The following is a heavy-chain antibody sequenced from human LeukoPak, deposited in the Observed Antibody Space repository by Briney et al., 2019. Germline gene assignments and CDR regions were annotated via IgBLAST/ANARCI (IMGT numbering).Heavy chain of an antibody. CDR1: GGTFSSYA. J-gene: IGHJ3*02. V-gene: IGHV1-69*13. D-gene: IGHD6-13*01. Sequence: SVKVSCKASGGTFSSYAISWVRQAPGQGLEWMGGIIPILGTANYAQKFQGRVTITADESTSTAYMELSSLRSEDTAVYYCARMYSSSWLFRDDAFDIWGQGTMVTVSS. CDR3: ARMYSSSWLFRDDAFDI. CDR2: IIPILGTA.